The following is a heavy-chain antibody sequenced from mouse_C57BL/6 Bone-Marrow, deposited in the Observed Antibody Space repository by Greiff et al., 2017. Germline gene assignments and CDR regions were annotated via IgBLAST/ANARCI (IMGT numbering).Heavy chain of an antibody. J-gene: IGHJ1*03. D-gene: IGHD1-1*01. Sequence: DVMLVESGEGLVKPGGSLKLSCAASGFTFSSYAMSWVRQTPEKRLEWVAYISSGGDYIYYADTVKGRFTISGDNARNTLYLQMSSLKSEDTAMYYCTRDYYGSYWYFDVWDTGTTVTVSS. CDR1: GFTFSSYA. V-gene: IGHV5-9-1*02. CDR2: ISSGGDYI. CDR3: TRDYYGSYWYFDV.